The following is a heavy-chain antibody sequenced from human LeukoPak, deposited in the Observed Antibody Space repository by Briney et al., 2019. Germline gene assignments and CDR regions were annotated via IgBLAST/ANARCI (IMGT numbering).Heavy chain of an antibody. CDR2: ISGSGGST. Sequence: GESLRLSCGASGFTFSSYAMSWVRQAPGKGLEWVSAISGSGGSTYYADSVKGRFTISRDNSKNTLYLQMNSLRAEDTAVYYCAKDTGYYDSSGYWRYFDYWGQGTLVTVSS. CDR3: AKDTGYYDSSGYWRYFDY. V-gene: IGHV3-23*01. CDR1: GFTFSSYA. J-gene: IGHJ4*02. D-gene: IGHD3-22*01.